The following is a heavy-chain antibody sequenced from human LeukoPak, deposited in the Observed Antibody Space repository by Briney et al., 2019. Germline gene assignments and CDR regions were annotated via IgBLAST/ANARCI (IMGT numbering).Heavy chain of an antibody. Sequence: PSETLSLTYIVSGGSISSYYWILIRQPAGKGLEWIGRIYTTGSTSYNPSLKSRVTMSVDTSNNQISLKLSSVTAADTALYYCARGIAAAAKQGGFHYLGQGTLVTVSS. J-gene: IGHJ4*02. V-gene: IGHV4-4*07. CDR3: ARGIAAAAKQGGFHY. CDR2: IYTTGST. D-gene: IGHD6-13*01. CDR1: GGSISSYY.